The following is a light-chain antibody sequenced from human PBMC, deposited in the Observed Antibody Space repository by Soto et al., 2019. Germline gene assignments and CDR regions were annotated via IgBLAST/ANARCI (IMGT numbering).Light chain of an antibody. CDR2: DAS. CDR3: QQYNSFPWT. Sequence: DIQMTQSPSTLSASVGDRVTITCRASQSSSSWLAWYQQRPGKAPNLLIYDASTLEAGVPPRFNGSRSETEFTLTIRNPQPDDFATYYCQQYNSFPWTFGLGTKVDIK. J-gene: IGKJ1*01. CDR1: QSSSSW. V-gene: IGKV1-5*01.